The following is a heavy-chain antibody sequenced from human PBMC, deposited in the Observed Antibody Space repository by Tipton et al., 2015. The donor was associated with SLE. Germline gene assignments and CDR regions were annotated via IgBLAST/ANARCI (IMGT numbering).Heavy chain of an antibody. V-gene: IGHV3-7*01. CDR1: GFTFSNYW. CDR3: ATSRSGYFEY. Sequence: SLRLSCAASGFTFSNYWMSWVRQAPGKGLEWVANIKEDGSEKYYVDSMKGRFTVSRDNAKNSLYLRMNSLTAEDTAVYYCATSRSGYFEYWGQGTLVTVSS. J-gene: IGHJ4*02. CDR2: IKEDGSEK.